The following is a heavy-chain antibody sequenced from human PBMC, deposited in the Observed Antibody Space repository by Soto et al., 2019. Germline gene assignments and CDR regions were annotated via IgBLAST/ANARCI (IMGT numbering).Heavy chain of an antibody. D-gene: IGHD2-15*01. Sequence: QVQLVQSGAEVKKPGASVKVSCKASGYTFTSYDINWVRQATGQGLEWMGWMNPNSGNTGYAQKFQGRVTMTRNTSISTAYMELSSLRSEDTAVYYCASEDCRNTNCLKGFDYWGQGTLVTVSS. CDR1: GYTFTSYD. CDR2: MNPNSGNT. J-gene: IGHJ4*02. CDR3: ASEDCRNTNCLKGFDY. V-gene: IGHV1-8*01.